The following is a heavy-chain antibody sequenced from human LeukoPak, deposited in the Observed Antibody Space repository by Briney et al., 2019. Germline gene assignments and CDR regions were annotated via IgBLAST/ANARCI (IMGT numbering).Heavy chain of an antibody. J-gene: IGHJ5*02. CDR3: ARGTSGSYYGVWFDP. CDR1: GGSFSNSY. D-gene: IGHD1-26*01. V-gene: IGHV4-59*01. CDR2: IYYTGST. Sequence: SETLSLTCTVSGGSFSNSYWSWVRQPPGKGLEWIAYIYYTGSTNYNPSLKGRVTISLDTSKNQFSLKLSSVTAADTAVYYCARGTSGSYYGVWFDPWGQGTLVTVSS.